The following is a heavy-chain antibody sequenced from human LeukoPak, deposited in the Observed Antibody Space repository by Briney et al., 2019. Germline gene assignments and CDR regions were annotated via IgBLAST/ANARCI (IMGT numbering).Heavy chain of an antibody. D-gene: IGHD3-22*01. V-gene: IGHV3-15*01. Sequence: GGSLRLSCAASGFTFSNAWMSWVRQAPGKGLEWVGRIKSKTDGGTTDYAAPVKGRFTISRDDSKNTLYLQMNSLKTEDTAVYYCTTAVYYYDSSGYYLIDAFDIWGQGTMVTVSS. CDR3: TTAVYYYDSSGYYLIDAFDI. CDR1: GFTFSNAW. J-gene: IGHJ3*02. CDR2: IKSKTDGGTT.